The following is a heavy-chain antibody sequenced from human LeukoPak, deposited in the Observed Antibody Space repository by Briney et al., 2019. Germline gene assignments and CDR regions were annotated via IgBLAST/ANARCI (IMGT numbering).Heavy chain of an antibody. J-gene: IGHJ4*02. D-gene: IGHD3-10*01. V-gene: IGHV3-30*02. Sequence: GGSLRLSCAASGFTFSTSGMHWVRQAPGKGLEWVAFIPHDGSNKFYADSIKGRFTISRDNSKNTLYLQMDGLRAEDTAVYYCAKAWTHYGSGSYYYWGQGTLVTVSS. CDR2: IPHDGSNK. CDR1: GFTFSTSG. CDR3: AKAWTHYGSGSYYY.